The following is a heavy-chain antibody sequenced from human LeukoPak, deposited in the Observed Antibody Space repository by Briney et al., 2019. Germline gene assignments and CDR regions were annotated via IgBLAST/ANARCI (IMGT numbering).Heavy chain of an antibody. Sequence: GRSLRLSCAASGFTFSSYWMNWVRQAPGKGLEYVSAITSNGGSTYYADSVKGRFTISRDNSKNTLYLQMSSLRAEDTAVYYCVKGRCSGSSCYGGDYWGQGTLVTVSS. J-gene: IGHJ4*02. V-gene: IGHV3-64D*06. CDR2: ITSNGGST. CDR1: GFTFSSYW. CDR3: VKGRCSGSSCYGGDY. D-gene: IGHD2-2*01.